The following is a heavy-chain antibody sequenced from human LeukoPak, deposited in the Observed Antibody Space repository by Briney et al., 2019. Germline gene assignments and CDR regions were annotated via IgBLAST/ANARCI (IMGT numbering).Heavy chain of an antibody. CDR1: GFTFSSYG. CDR3: ASGGGWVFFN. J-gene: IGHJ4*02. V-gene: IGHV3-30*02. Sequence: GGSLRLSCAASGFTFSSYGMHWVRQAPGKGLEWVAFIRYDGSNKYYADSVKGRFTISRDNSKNTLYLQMNSLRAEDTAVYYCASGGGWVFFNWGQGTLVTVSS. D-gene: IGHD6-19*01. CDR2: IRYDGSNK.